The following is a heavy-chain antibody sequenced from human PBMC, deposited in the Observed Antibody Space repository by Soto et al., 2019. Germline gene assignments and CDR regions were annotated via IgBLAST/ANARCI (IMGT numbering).Heavy chain of an antibody. V-gene: IGHV4-39*01. Sequence: PSLTLSLTCTVSGASINSNVHYLGWVRQSPGKGLEWIASVFYTGSPYHNPSLESRVSISVDTSDNQFSLKVTSVTAADTGIYYCARHPFGGYAFDSWGQGTLVTVSS. CDR1: GASINSNVHY. CDR2: VFYTGSP. J-gene: IGHJ4*02. D-gene: IGHD3-16*01. CDR3: ARHPFGGYAFDS.